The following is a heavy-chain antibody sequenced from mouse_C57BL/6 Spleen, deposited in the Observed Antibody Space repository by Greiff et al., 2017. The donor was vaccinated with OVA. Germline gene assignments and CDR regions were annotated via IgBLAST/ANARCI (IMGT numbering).Heavy chain of an antibody. J-gene: IGHJ4*01. D-gene: IGHD2-4*01. CDR2: INPSNGGT. Sequence: QVQLQQSGTELVKPGASVKLSCKASGYTFTSYWMHWVKQRPGQGLEWIGNINPSNGGTNYNEKFKSKATLTVDKSSRTAYMQLSSMTSEDSAVYYCARGGDYDGYYYARDDWGQGTSVTVSS. V-gene: IGHV1-53*01. CDR3: ARGGDYDGYYYARDD. CDR1: GYTFTSYW.